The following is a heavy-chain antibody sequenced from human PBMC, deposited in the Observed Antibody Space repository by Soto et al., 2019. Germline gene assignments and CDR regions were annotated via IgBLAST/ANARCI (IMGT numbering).Heavy chain of an antibody. CDR3: ARLDSYDSSGYDY. J-gene: IGHJ4*02. CDR1: RSTISSGDYY. Sequence: PSATLSLTCTFSRSTISSGDYYWSWIRHPPGKGLQWLGYIYYSGSTYYNPSLKSRVTIPVHTPRNQFSLNLRSVTAPDPAVHYCARLDSYDSSGYDYWGQRILVTASA. CDR2: IYYSGST. D-gene: IGHD3-22*01. V-gene: IGHV4-30-4*01.